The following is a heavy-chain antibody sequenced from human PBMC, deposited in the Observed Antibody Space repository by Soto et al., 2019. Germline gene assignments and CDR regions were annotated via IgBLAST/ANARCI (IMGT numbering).Heavy chain of an antibody. CDR3: AREEVAYYGSGSYNWFDP. CDR1: GGSINSGGYY. D-gene: IGHD3-10*01. J-gene: IGHJ5*02. V-gene: IGHV4-31*03. Sequence: SETLSLTCTVSGGSINSGGYYWSWIRQHPGKGLEWIGYIYNSGSTYYNPSLKSRITISVDTSKNQFSLKLSSVTAADTAVYYCAREEVAYYGSGSYNWFDPWGQGTLVTVSS. CDR2: IYNSGST.